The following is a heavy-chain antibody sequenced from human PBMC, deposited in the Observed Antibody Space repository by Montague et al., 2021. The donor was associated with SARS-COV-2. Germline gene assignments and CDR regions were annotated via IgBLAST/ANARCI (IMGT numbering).Heavy chain of an antibody. CDR1: GGSISSDY. D-gene: IGHD3-3*01. J-gene: IGHJ3*02. Sequence: SETLSLTCSVSGGSISSDYWSWIRQSPGKGLEWIGYIYYRGTTNYNPSLKSRVTFSVDTSKNQFSLKLISVTAADAAVYYCARVPRNYDFWSGFYDAFDIWGQGTMVTVSS. CDR2: IYYRGTT. CDR3: ARVPRNYDFWSGFYDAFDI. V-gene: IGHV4-59*01.